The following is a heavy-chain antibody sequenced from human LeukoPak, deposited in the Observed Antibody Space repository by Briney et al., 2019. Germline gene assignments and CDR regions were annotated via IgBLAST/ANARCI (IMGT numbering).Heavy chain of an antibody. V-gene: IGHV4-39*07. J-gene: IGHJ6*03. CDR2: IYYSGST. CDR3: ARVGMTTLSGYYYYMDV. CDR1: GGSISSSSYY. D-gene: IGHD3-10*01. Sequence: SETLSLTCTVSGGSISSSSYYWGWIRQPPGKGLEWIGSIYYSGSTYYNPSLKSRVTISVDTSKNQFSLKLSSVTAADTAVYYCARVGMTTLSGYYYYMDVWGKGTTVTVSS.